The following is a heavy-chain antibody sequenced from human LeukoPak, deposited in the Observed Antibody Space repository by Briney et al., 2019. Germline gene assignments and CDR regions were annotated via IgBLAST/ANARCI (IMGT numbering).Heavy chain of an antibody. V-gene: IGHV3-30*03. J-gene: IGHJ4*02. CDR1: GFTFSSYG. Sequence: GGSLRLSCAASGFTFSSYGMHWVRQAPGKGLEWVAVISYDGSNKYYADSVKGRFTISRDNSKNTLYLQMNSLRAEDTAVYYCARLQNSSSWFFDYWGQGTLVTVFS. D-gene: IGHD6-13*01. CDR3: ARLQNSSSWFFDY. CDR2: ISYDGSNK.